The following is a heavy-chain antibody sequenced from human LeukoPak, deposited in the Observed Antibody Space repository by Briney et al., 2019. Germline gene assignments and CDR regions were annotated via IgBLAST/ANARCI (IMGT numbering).Heavy chain of an antibody. Sequence: ASVKVSCKAPGYTFTSYGISWVRQAPGQGLEWMGWISAYNGNTNYAQMLQGRVTMTTDTSTSTAYMELRSLRSDDTAVYYCARGGSCSGGSCQGSWLYPWGQGTLVTVSS. CDR3: ARGGSCSGGSCQGSWLYP. J-gene: IGHJ5*02. V-gene: IGHV1-18*01. CDR2: ISAYNGNT. CDR1: GYTFTSYG. D-gene: IGHD2-15*01.